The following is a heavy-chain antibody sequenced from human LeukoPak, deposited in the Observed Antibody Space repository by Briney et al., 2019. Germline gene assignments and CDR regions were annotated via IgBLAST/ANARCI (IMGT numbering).Heavy chain of an antibody. Sequence: SETPSLTCTVSGYSISSGYDWGWIRQPPGKGLGWIGSIYYRRTTYYNPSLKSRVTISVDTSKNQFSLRLNSMTAADTAVYYCARDSSSADQFDYWGQGTLVTVSS. CDR2: IYYRRTT. V-gene: IGHV4-38-2*02. CDR1: GYSISSGYD. CDR3: ARDSSSADQFDY. J-gene: IGHJ4*02.